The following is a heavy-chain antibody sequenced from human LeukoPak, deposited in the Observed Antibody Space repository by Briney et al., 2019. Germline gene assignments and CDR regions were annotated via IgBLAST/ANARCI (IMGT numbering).Heavy chain of an antibody. CDR2: INPNSGGT. V-gene: IGHV1-2*02. CDR3: ASITATQTTSDAFDI. D-gene: IGHD2-15*01. CDR1: GYTFTGYY. Sequence: ASVKVSCKASGYTFTGYYMHWVRQAPGQGLEWMGWINPNSGGTNYAQKFQGRVTMTRDTSISTAYMELSRLGSDDTAVYYCASITATQTTSDAFDIWGQGTMVTVSS. J-gene: IGHJ3*02.